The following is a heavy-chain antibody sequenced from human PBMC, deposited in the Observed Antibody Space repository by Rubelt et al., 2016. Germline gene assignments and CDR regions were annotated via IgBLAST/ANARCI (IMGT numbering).Heavy chain of an antibody. Sequence: ASGFTFSSHSMNWVRQASGKGLEWLSYISRSSGTIYYADSVKGRLPIASDNAKNSLYLQMNSLRVEDTAVYYCARGGGSRGGPFDYWGQGTLVTVSS. V-gene: IGHV3-48*01. D-gene: IGHD3-10*01. CDR2: ISRSSGTI. J-gene: IGHJ4*02. CDR3: ARGGGSRGGPFDY. CDR1: GFTFSSHS.